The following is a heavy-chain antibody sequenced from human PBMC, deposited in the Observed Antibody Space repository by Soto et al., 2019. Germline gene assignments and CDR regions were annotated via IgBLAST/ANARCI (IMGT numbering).Heavy chain of an antibody. J-gene: IGHJ4*02. V-gene: IGHV4-59*08. CDR3: AEGGSSSTFDY. D-gene: IGHD6-6*01. Sequence: SETLSLTCTVSGGSISSYYWSWIRQPPGKGLEWIGYIYYSGSTNYNPSLKSRVTISVDTSKNQFSLKLSSVTAADTAVYYCAEGGSSSTFDYWGQGTLVTVSS. CDR1: GGSISSYY. CDR2: IYYSGST.